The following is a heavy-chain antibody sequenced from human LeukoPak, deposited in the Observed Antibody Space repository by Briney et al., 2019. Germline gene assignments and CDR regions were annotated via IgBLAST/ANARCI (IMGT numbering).Heavy chain of an antibody. CDR1: GYTFTDHY. D-gene: IGHD6-19*01. Sequence: ASVKVSCKASGYTFTDHYIHWVRQAPGQGLEWMGRINPNSGGTNYAQKFQGRVTMTRDTSISTAYMELSSLRSDDTAVYYCARDPGIGVAGTDFQHWGQGTLVTVSS. V-gene: IGHV1-2*06. J-gene: IGHJ1*01. CDR3: ARDPGIGVAGTDFQH. CDR2: INPNSGGT.